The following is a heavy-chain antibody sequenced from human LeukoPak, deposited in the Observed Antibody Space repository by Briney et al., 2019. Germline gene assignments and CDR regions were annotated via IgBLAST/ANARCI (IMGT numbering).Heavy chain of an antibody. D-gene: IGHD2-2*01. CDR2: IPYDGSNK. CDR3: ASSYATYHYYYMDV. CDR1: GFTFSSYG. Sequence: PGRSLRLSCAASGFTFSSYGMHWVRQAPGKGLDWVAFIPYDGSNKYYADSVKGRFTISRDNSKNTLYLQMNSLRSEDTAVYYCASSYATYHYYYMDVWGKGTTVTVSS. V-gene: IGHV3-30*02. J-gene: IGHJ6*03.